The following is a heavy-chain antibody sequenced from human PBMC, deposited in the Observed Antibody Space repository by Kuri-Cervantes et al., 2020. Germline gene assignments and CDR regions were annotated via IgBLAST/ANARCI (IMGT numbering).Heavy chain of an antibody. CDR3: ARGGDYYDSSGYANADYYYYYGMDV. CDR2: ISYDGSNK. Sequence: LSLTCAVSGFTVSSNYMSWVRQAPGKGLEWVAAISYDGSNKYYADSVKGRFTISRDNSKNTLYLQMKSLRAEDRAVYYCARGGDYYDSSGYANADYYYYYGMDVWAQGTTVTVPS. V-gene: IGHV3-30-3*01. CDR1: GFTVSSNY. J-gene: IGHJ6*02. D-gene: IGHD3-22*01.